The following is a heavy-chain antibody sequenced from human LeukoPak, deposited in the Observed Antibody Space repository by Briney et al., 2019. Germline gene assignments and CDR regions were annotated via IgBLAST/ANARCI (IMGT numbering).Heavy chain of an antibody. D-gene: IGHD4-11*01. V-gene: IGHV4-4*07. CDR3: ARETTTVIWPACYGMDV. CDR1: GGSISSYY. J-gene: IGHJ6*02. Sequence: SETLSLTCTVSGGSISSYYWSWIRQPAGKGLEWIGRIYTSGSTNYNPSLKSRVTMSVDTSKNQFSLKLSSVTAADTAVYYCARETTTVIWPACYGMDVWGQGTTVTVSS. CDR2: IYTSGST.